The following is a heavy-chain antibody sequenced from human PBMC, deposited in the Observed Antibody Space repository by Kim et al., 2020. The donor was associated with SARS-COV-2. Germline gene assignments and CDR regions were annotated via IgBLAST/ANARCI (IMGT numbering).Heavy chain of an antibody. D-gene: IGHD3-16*01. CDR1: GGSISSSSYY. V-gene: IGHV4-39*01. CDR2: IYYSGST. J-gene: IGHJ4*02. CDR3: ASHGIVIGVY. Sequence: SETLSLTCTVSGGSISSSSYYWGWIRQPPGKGLEWIGSIYYSGSTYYNPSLKSRVTISVDTSKNQFSLKLSSVTAADTAVYYCASHGIVIGVYWGQGTLVTVSS.